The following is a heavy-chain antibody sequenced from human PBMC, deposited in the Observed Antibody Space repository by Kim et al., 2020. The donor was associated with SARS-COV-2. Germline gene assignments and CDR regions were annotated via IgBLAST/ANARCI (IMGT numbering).Heavy chain of an antibody. CDR2: ISGSGTDI. D-gene: IGHD3-22*01. J-gene: IGHJ4*02. CDR1: GFIFTSYS. CDR3: ARDLKGYYSVDY. V-gene: IGHV3-48*02. Sequence: GGSLRLSCAASGFIFTSYSMNWVRQAPGKGLEWVSYISGSGTDIYSADSVKGRFTISRDNAWNSLYLQMNSLRDEDAAIYYCARDLKGYYSVDYWGQGTLVTVSS.